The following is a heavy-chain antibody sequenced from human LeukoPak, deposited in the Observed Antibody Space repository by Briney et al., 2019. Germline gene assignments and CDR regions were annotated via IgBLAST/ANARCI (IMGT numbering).Heavy chain of an antibody. CDR1: GGSITRNNW. V-gene: IGHV4-4*02. J-gene: IGHJ3*02. Sequence: SETLSLTCAVSGGSITRNNWWSWVRQPPGKGLEWIGETSHTGSANYNPSLKSRVTMSVDKSKNQFSLKLISVTAADTAVYYCASDYGDYVTDAFDIWGQGTMVTVSS. D-gene: IGHD4-17*01. CDR2: TSHTGSA. CDR3: ASDYGDYVTDAFDI.